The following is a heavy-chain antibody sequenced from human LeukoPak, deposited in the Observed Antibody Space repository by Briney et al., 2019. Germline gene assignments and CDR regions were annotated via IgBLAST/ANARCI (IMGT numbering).Heavy chain of an antibody. CDR3: AKGTDYYVHY. CDR1: GFTFRDYG. D-gene: IGHD3/OR15-3a*01. CDR2: IRYDGREK. V-gene: IGHV3-30*02. J-gene: IGHJ4*02. Sequence: GGSLRLSCAASGFTFRDYGMHWVRQAPGKGLEWVTFIRYDGREKYYIDSVKGRFTFSRDNSKNTLYLQMNSLRPEDTAVYYCAKGTDYYVHYWGQGTLVTVSS.